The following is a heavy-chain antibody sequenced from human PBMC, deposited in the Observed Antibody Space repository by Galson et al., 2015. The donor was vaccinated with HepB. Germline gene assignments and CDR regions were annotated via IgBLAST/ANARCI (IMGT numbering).Heavy chain of an antibody. CDR1: GYTFTING. CDR3: ARDRDYRFDY. D-gene: IGHD4/OR15-4a*01. Sequence: SVKVSCKASGYTFTINGISWVRQTPRQGLEWLGWISAYGGNTKYAQKYQGRNTLTRDTSTSTAYMELRSLRSDDTAVYYCARDRDYRFDYWGQGTLVTVSS. J-gene: IGHJ4*02. CDR2: ISAYGGNT. V-gene: IGHV1-18*04.